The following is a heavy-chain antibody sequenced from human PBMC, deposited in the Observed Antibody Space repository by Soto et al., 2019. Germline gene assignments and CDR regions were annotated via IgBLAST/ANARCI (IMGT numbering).Heavy chain of an antibody. CDR2: IDHSGTT. J-gene: IGHJ3*02. Sequence: QVQLQESGPGLVKPSGTLSLTCAVSGVSISIPNWWAWVRQAPGKGLEWIGEIDHSGTTNYNPSRTLRLTISLDRSRNHFSLMFSSVAAADTAVYFCARGKFYAFDIWGQGTMVTVSS. V-gene: IGHV4-4*02. CDR3: ARGKFYAFDI. CDR1: GVSISIPNW.